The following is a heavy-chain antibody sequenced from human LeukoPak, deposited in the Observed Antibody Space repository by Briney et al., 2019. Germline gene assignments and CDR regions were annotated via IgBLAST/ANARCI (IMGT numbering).Heavy chain of an antibody. D-gene: IGHD6-13*01. CDR3: ARWSSSWDAFDI. V-gene: IGHV4-59*01. CDR2: IHHSGNA. Sequence: SETLSLTCTVSGASITSYYWNWIRQPPGKGLEWIGYIHHSGNANYNPSLNSRVTMSVDTSTNHFSLKLTSVTAADTAVYYCARWSSSWDAFDIWGQGTMVTVSS. J-gene: IGHJ3*02. CDR1: GASITSYY.